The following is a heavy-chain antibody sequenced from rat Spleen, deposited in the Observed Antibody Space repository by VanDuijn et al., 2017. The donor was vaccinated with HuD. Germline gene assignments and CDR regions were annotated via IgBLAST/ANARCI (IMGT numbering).Heavy chain of an antibody. CDR3: ATPLDY. CDR1: GFTFSDYN. Sequence: EVQLVESGGGLVQPGGTLKLSCAASGFTFSDYNMAWVRQAPKKGLEWVATISYDGSSTYYRDSVKGRFTISRDNAKSTLYLQMDSLRSEDTATYYCATPLDYWGQGVMVTVSS. CDR2: ISYDGSST. V-gene: IGHV5-7*01. J-gene: IGHJ2*01.